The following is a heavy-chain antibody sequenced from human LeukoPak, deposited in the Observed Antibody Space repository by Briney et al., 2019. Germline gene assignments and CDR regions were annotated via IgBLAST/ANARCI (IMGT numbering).Heavy chain of an antibody. D-gene: IGHD3-16*01. CDR2: IRYDGTHK. V-gene: IGHV3-30*02. J-gene: IGHJ3*01. Sequence: PGGSLRLSCAASGFTFSSYAMSWVRQAPGKGLEWVAFIRYDGTHKYYSDSVRGRFTISRDNSKNTLYLQMNSLRSEDTAVYYCANEAFMSETDAFDFWGQGTGVTVSS. CDR1: GFTFSSYA. CDR3: ANEAFMSETDAFDF.